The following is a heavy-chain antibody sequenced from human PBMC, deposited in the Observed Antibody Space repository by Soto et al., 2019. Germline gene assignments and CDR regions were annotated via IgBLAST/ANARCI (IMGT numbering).Heavy chain of an antibody. CDR3: ARGVGYAGVDC. CDR1: GGSFSAYY. CDR2: INHSGST. D-gene: IGHD5-12*01. J-gene: IGHJ4*02. V-gene: IGHV4-34*01. Sequence: QVQLQQWGAGLLKPSETLSLTCAVYGGSFSAYYWSWIRQPPGKGLEWIGEINHSGSTNYNPSLKSTVTISVYRSKNQFSLQLSSVTAADTAAYYCARGVGYAGVDCWGQGTLVTVSS.